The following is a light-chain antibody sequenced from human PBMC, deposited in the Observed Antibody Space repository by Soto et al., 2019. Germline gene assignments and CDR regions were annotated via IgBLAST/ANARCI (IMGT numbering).Light chain of an antibody. CDR2: GAS. Sequence: EIVLRQSPGTLSLSPGEGATLSCRASQSISSNFLAWYQQKRGQAPRLLIHGASNRATGIPDRFSGSGSGTDFTLTISRLEPEDFVVYYCQLYGGSPRTFAQGTKVDI. CDR3: QLYGGSPRT. J-gene: IGKJ1*01. CDR1: QSISSNF. V-gene: IGKV3-20*01.